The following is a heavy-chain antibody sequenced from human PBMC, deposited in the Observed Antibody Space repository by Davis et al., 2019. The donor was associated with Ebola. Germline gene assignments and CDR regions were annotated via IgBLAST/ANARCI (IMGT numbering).Heavy chain of an antibody. D-gene: IGHD4-17*01. CDR1: GFNFNTYA. V-gene: IGHV3-9*01. J-gene: IGHJ4*02. Sequence: SLKISCAASGFNFNTYAMHWVRQAPGKGLEWVSGISWNSGSIGYADSVKGRFTISRDNAKNSLYLQMNSLRAEDTALYYCAKGSFYGDFYFDYWGQGTLVTVSS. CDR3: AKGSFYGDFYFDY. CDR2: ISWNSGSI.